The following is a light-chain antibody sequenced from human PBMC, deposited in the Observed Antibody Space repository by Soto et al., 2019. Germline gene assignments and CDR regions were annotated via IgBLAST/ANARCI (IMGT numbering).Light chain of an antibody. Sequence: EIVLTQSPGTLSLSPGERVTLSCRASQSVTNSYLAWYQQKPGQAPRLLIYDASTRATGIPDRFSGSGSGTDFTLTITILEPEDFAVYYCQHYGSSPGLLTFGPGTKVDIK. CDR2: DAS. CDR3: QHYGSSPGLLT. CDR1: QSVTNSY. J-gene: IGKJ3*01. V-gene: IGKV3-20*01.